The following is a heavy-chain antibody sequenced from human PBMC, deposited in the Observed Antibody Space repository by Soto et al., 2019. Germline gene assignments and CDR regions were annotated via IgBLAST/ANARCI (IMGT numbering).Heavy chain of an antibody. Sequence: GGSLRLSCAASGFTFSSYWMSWVRQAPGKGLEWVANIKQDGSEKYYVDSVKGRFTISRDNAKNSRYLQMNSLRAEDTAVYYCARDSLSNSSYQSEYYFDYWGQGTLVTVSS. CDR2: IKQDGSEK. CDR3: ARDSLSNSSYQSEYYFDY. V-gene: IGHV3-7*01. D-gene: IGHD6-6*01. J-gene: IGHJ4*02. CDR1: GFTFSSYW.